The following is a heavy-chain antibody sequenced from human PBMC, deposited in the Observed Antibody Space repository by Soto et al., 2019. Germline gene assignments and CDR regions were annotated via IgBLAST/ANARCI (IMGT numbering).Heavy chain of an antibody. V-gene: IGHV3-30-3*01. Sequence: GGSLRLSCAASGFTFSSYAMHWVRQAPGKGLEWVAVISYDGSNKYYADSVKGRFTISRDNSKNTLYLQMNSLRAEDTAVYYCAREPMTTVTTYYYYYGMDVWGQGTTVTVSS. CDR3: AREPMTTVTTYYYYYGMDV. D-gene: IGHD4-4*01. J-gene: IGHJ6*02. CDR2: ISYDGSNK. CDR1: GFTFSSYA.